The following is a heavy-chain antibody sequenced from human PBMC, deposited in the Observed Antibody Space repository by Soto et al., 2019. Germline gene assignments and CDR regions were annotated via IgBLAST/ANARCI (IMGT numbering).Heavy chain of an antibody. Sequence: GGSLRLSCAASGFTFSSYAMHWVRQAPGKGLEWVAVISYDGSNKYYADSVKGRFTISRDNSKNTLYLQMNSLRAEDTAVYYCARADSLDIVVVPAAIIYYCMDVWGQGTTVTVSS. CDR1: GFTFSSYA. D-gene: IGHD2-2*02. J-gene: IGHJ6*02. V-gene: IGHV3-30-3*01. CDR3: ARADSLDIVVVPAAIIYYCMDV. CDR2: ISYDGSNK.